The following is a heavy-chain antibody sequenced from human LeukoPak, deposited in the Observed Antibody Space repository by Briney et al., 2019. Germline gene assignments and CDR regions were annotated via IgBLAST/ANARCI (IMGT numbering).Heavy chain of an antibody. CDR1: GGSIGSYY. CDR3: ARLYHYSSGWYSTYYYMDV. D-gene: IGHD6-19*01. CDR2: INHSGST. J-gene: IGHJ6*03. Sequence: SETLSLTCTVSGGSIGSYYWSWIRQPPGKGLEWIGEINHSGSTNYNPSLKSRVTMSLDTSKNQFSLKLSSVTAADTAVYYCARLYHYSSGWYSTYYYMDVWGKGTTVTISS. V-gene: IGHV4-34*01.